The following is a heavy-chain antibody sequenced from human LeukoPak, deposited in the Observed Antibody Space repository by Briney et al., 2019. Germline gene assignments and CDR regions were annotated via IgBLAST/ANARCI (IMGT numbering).Heavy chain of an antibody. CDR1: GYTFTGYY. J-gene: IGHJ6*03. V-gene: IGHV1-2*06. CDR2: INPNSGGT. CDR3: ARARAIAVAGRPYYYYYMDV. D-gene: IGHD6-19*01. Sequence: ASVKVSCKASGYTFTGYYMPWVRQAPGQGLEWMGRINPNSGGTNYAQKFQGRVTMTRDTSISTAYMELSRLRSDDTAVYYCARARAIAVAGRPYYYYYMDVWGKGTTVTVSS.